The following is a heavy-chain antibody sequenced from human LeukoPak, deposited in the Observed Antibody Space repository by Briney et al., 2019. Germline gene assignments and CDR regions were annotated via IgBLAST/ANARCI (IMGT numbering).Heavy chain of an antibody. CDR2: IYHSGST. D-gene: IGHD3-3*01. J-gene: IGHJ3*02. Sequence: PSETLSLTCTVSGYSISSGYFWGWIRQPPGKGLEWIGSIYHSGSTYYNPSLKSRVTISVDTSKNQFPLKLSSVTAADTAVYYCARGRITIFGVVRRGAFDIWGQGTMVTVSS. V-gene: IGHV4-38-2*02. CDR1: GYSISSGYF. CDR3: ARGRITIFGVVRRGAFDI.